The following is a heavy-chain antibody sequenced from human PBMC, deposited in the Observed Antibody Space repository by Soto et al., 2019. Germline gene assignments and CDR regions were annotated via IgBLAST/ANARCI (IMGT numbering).Heavy chain of an antibody. D-gene: IGHD6-19*01. Sequence: RRLSCAASGFTVSSNYMSWVRQAPGKGLEWVSVIYSGGSTYYADSVKGRFTISRDNSKNTLYLQMNSLRAEDTAVYYCASTTSSGWPDFDYWGQGPLVTVSS. J-gene: IGHJ4*02. CDR1: GFTVSSNY. CDR3: ASTTSSGWPDFDY. V-gene: IGHV3-53*01. CDR2: IYSGGST.